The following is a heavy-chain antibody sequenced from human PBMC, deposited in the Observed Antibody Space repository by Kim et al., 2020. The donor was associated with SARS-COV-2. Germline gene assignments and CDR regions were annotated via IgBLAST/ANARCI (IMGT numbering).Heavy chain of an antibody. J-gene: IGHJ4*02. V-gene: IGHV1-24*01. Sequence: ASVKVSCKVSGYTLTELSMHWVRQAPGKGLEWMGGFDPEDGETIYAQKFQGRVTMTEDTSTDTAYMELSSLRSEDTAVYYCATVPTTDYGDYTATFDYWGQGTLVTVSS. CDR1: GYTLTELS. CDR2: FDPEDGET. CDR3: ATVPTTDYGDYTATFDY. D-gene: IGHD4-17*01.